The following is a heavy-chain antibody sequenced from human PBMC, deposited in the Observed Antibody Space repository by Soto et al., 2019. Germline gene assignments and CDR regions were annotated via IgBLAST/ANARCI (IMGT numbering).Heavy chain of an antibody. Sequence: ASVKVSCKASGYIFTNNDVSWVRQATGQGLEWMGWMDPGSGDTGYAQKFQGRVTMTRNISIATAYMELSSLRADDTAIYYCARMASFGSLNWFDPWGQGTLVTVSS. D-gene: IGHD5-18*01. CDR1: GYIFTNND. J-gene: IGHJ5*02. V-gene: IGHV1-8*01. CDR2: MDPGSGDT. CDR3: ARMASFGSLNWFDP.